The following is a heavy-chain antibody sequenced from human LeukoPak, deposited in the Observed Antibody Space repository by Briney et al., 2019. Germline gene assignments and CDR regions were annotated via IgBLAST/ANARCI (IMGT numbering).Heavy chain of an antibody. V-gene: IGHV3-21*01. J-gene: IGHJ5*02. CDR3: ETDYGRFS. D-gene: IGHD4-17*01. Sequence: GGSLRLSCAASGFTFSSYSMNWVRQAPGKGLEWVSSISSSSNYIYYADSVKGRFTISRDNAKNSLYLQMNSLRAEDTAVYYCETDYGRFSWGQGILVTVSS. CDR2: ISSSSNYI. CDR1: GFTFSSYS.